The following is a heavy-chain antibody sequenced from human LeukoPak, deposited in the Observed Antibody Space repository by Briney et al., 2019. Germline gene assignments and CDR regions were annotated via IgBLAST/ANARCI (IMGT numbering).Heavy chain of an antibody. CDR3: AKQGGGTHDY. J-gene: IGHJ4*02. CDR1: GFTFSSYG. Sequence: PGGSLRLSCAASGFTFSSYGMHWVRQAPGKGLEWVAVISYDGSNKYYADSVKGRFTISRDNSKNTLYLQMNSLRAEDTAVYYCAKQGGGTHDYWGQGTLVTVSS. V-gene: IGHV3-30*18. D-gene: IGHD1-26*01. CDR2: ISYDGSNK.